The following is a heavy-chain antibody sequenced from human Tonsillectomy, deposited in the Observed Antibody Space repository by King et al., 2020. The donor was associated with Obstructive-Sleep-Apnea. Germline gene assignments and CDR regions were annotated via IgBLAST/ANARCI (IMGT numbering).Heavy chain of an antibody. Sequence: QLVQSGAEVKMPGASLNVSCKPSGYTFTGYYIHWVRQAPGQGLEWMGWIDPYSGGTNYAQKFQGRVTMARDTSISTAYMELSSLRSDDTAVYYCARNSGYDYYFDYWGQGTLVTVSS. CDR2: IDPYSGGT. J-gene: IGHJ4*02. D-gene: IGHD5-12*01. CDR3: ARNSGYDYYFDY. CDR1: GYTFTGYY. V-gene: IGHV1-2*02.